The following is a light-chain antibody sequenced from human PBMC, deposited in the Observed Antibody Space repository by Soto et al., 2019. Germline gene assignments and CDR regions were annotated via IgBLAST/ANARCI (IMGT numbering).Light chain of an antibody. CDR3: QHHAGSPA. J-gene: IGKJ1*01. CDR2: GAS. Sequence: EIVLTQSQGPLSLSPGERATLSCRPSNIFSSSYLAWYQQKPGQAPRLLIYGASSRATGIPERFSGSGSGTDFTLTISRLDPEDFGMYYCQHHAGSPAFGQGTKVEL. CDR1: NIFSSSY. V-gene: IGKV3-20*01.